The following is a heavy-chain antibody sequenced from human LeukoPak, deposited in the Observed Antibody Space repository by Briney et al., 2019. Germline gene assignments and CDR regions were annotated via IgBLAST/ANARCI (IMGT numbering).Heavy chain of an antibody. J-gene: IGHJ3*02. CDR3: ARGYSSSWYAFDI. D-gene: IGHD6-13*01. Sequence: SETLSLTCAVSGGSISSSNWWSWVRQPPGKGLEWIGEIYHSGSTNYNPSLKSRVTISVDTSKNQFSLKLSSVTAADTAVYYCARGYSSSWYAFDIWGQGTMVTVSS. CDR2: IYHSGST. CDR1: GGSISSSNW. V-gene: IGHV4-4*02.